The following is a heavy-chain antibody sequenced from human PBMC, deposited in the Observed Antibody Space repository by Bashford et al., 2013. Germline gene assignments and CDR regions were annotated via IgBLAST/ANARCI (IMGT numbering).Heavy chain of an antibody. D-gene: IGHD2-15*01. V-gene: IGHV4-61*01. Sequence: SSETLSLTCTVSGGSVSSGSYYWSWIRQPPGKGLEWIGDISQSGSTNYNPSLKSRLNISLDTSKNQFSLKLISVTAADTAVYYCATSPKDGYWGQGTLVTVSS. CDR3: ATSPKDGY. CDR2: ISQSGST. J-gene: IGHJ4*02. CDR1: GGSVSSGSYY.